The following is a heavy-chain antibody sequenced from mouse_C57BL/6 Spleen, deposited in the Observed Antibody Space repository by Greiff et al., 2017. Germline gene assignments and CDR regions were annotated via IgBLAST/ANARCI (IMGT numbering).Heavy chain of an antibody. CDR3: ARRDRCFDD. D-gene: IGHD2-14*01. CDR2: IHPNSGST. CDR1: GYTFTSYW. J-gene: IGHJ2*01. V-gene: IGHV1-64*01. Sequence: QVQLQQPGAELVKPGASVKLSCKASGYTFTSYWMHWVKQRPGQGLEWIGMIHPNSGSTNYNEKFKGKATLTVDKSSSTAYMQLSSLTSEDSAVYYCARRDRCFDDWGQGTTLTVSS.